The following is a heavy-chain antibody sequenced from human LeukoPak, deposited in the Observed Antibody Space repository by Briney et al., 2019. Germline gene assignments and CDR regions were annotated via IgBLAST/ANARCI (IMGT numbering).Heavy chain of an antibody. V-gene: IGHV4-30-2*01. D-gene: IGHD3-22*01. Sequence: PSETLSLTCAVSGGSISSGGYSWSWIRQPPGKGLEWIGYIYHSGSTYYNPSLKSRVTISVDRSKNQFSLKLSSVTAADTAVYYCARGGGLYYYDSSGSLGDIDGAFDIWGQGTMVTVSS. CDR1: GGSISSGGYS. J-gene: IGHJ3*02. CDR2: IYHSGST. CDR3: ARGGGLYYYDSSGSLGDIDGAFDI.